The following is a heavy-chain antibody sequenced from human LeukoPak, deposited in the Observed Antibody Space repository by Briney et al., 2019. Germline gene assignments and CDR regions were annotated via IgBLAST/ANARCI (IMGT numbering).Heavy chain of an antibody. CDR3: AKDLLELFFDY. J-gene: IGHJ4*02. V-gene: IGHV3-66*01. CDR2: LYSGGNT. CDR1: GFTVSSNY. D-gene: IGHD1-7*01. Sequence: GGSLRRSCAASGFTVSSNYMSWVRQAPGKGLEWISSLYSGGNTYYADSVKDRFTISRDSSNNTLYLQMNSLRAEDTAVYYCAKDLLELFFDYWGQGTLVTVSS.